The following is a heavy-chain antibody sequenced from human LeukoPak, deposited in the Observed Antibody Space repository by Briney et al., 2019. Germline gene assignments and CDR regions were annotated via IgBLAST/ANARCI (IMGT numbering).Heavy chain of an antibody. V-gene: IGHV3-33*01. Sequence: GGSLRHSCAASGFTFSSYGMHWVRQAPGKGLEWEAVIRYDGSNKYYAASVKGRFTISRDNSKNTLYLQMNSMRDEDTAVYYCARDMIHYDFWGGYYPSPGFDYWRQGTLVTVSS. CDR2: IRYDGSNK. J-gene: IGHJ4*02. CDR3: ARDMIHYDFWGGYYPSPGFDY. CDR1: GFTFSSYG. D-gene: IGHD3-3*01.